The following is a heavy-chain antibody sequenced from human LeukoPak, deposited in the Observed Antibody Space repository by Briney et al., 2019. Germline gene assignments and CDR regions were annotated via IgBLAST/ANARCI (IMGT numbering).Heavy chain of an antibody. V-gene: IGHV3-53*01. J-gene: IGHJ4*02. CDR1: GLTVSSEY. Sequence: PGGSLTLSCAAYGLTVSSEYLAWVRQAPGKGLEWISVIYGAGATYYADSVEGRFTISRDTYNNALYPQMNSLRVEDTAVYHCARLLPASRHYFDYWGRGTPVTVSS. CDR3: ARLLPASRHYFDY. CDR2: IYGAGAT. D-gene: IGHD6-6*01.